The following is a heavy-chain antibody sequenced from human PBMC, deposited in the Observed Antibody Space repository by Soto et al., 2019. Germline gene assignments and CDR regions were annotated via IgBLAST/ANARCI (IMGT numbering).Heavy chain of an antibody. J-gene: IGHJ6*02. CDR3: ARFRLLEWFSAPESYYYGMDV. D-gene: IGHD3-3*01. Sequence: SETLSLTCTVSGGSVSSGSYYWGWIRQPPGKGLEWIGYIYYSGSTNYNPSLKSRVTISVDTSKNQFSLKLSSVTAADTAVYYCARFRLLEWFSAPESYYYGMDVWGQGTTVTVSS. V-gene: IGHV4-61*01. CDR1: GGSVSSGSYY. CDR2: IYYSGST.